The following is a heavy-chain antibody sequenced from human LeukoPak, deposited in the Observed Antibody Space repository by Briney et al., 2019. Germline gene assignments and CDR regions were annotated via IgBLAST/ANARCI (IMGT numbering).Heavy chain of an antibody. J-gene: IGHJ4*02. CDR1: GGTFSSYA. Sequence: ASVKVSCKASGGTFSSYAISWVRQAPGQGLEWMGRIIPILGIANYAQKFQGRVTITADKSTSTAYMELSSLRSEDTAVYYCARGFGRNVAAHGYWGQGTLVTVSS. V-gene: IGHV1-69*04. CDR3: ARGFGRNVAAHGY. CDR2: IIPILGIA. D-gene: IGHD6-6*01.